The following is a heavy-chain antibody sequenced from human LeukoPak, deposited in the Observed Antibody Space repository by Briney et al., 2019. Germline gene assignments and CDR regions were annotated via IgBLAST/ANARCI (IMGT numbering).Heavy chain of an antibody. V-gene: IGHV4-39*07. D-gene: IGHD5-12*01. CDR1: GGSISSESSY. Sequence: SETLSLTCTVSGGSISSESSYWGWIRQSPGKGLEWIGSIHYSGSSYYNPSLKSRVTISVDTSKNQFSLKLSSVTAADTAVYYCARGRGYSGYINTWGQGTLVTVSS. CDR2: IHYSGSS. J-gene: IGHJ4*02. CDR3: ARGRGYSGYINT.